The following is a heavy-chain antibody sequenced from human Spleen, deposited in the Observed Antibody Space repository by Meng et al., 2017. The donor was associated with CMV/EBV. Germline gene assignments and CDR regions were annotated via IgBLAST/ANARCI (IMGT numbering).Heavy chain of an antibody. CDR2: IYYSGST. D-gene: IGHD2-2*01. J-gene: IGHJ4*02. V-gene: IGHV4-39*07. CDR3: ARDLGYCSSTSCHGNFDY. Sequence: ISSSSYYWGWIRQPPGKGLEWIGSIYYSGSTYYNPSLKSRVTISVDTSKNQFSLKLSSVTAADTAVYYCARDLGYCSSTSCHGNFDYWGQGTLVTVSS. CDR1: ISSSSYY.